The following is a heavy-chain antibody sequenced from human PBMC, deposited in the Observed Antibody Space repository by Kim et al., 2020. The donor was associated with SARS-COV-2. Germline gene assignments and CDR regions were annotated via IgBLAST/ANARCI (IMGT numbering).Heavy chain of an antibody. V-gene: IGHV3-30*18. J-gene: IGHJ4*02. D-gene: IGHD6-13*01. CDR2: ISYDGSNK. CDR3: AKESYSSSWYDYYDSSRLFRSEYYFDY. Sequence: GGSLRLSCAASGFTFSSYGMHWVRQAPGKGLEWVAVISYDGSNKYYADSVKGRFTISRDNSKNTLYLQMNSLRAEDTAVYYCAKESYSSSWYDYYDSSRLFRSEYYFDYWGQGTLVTVSS. CDR1: GFTFSSYG.